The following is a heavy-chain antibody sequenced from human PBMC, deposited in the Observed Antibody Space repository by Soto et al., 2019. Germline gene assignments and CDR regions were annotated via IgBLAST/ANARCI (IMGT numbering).Heavy chain of an antibody. Sequence: PGESLKISCQTSGYTFTNYWIGCVRQMPGGGLERLGLIFPRDFDVRYLPSFEGQVTISADRSTATAFLQWRPLEASDSALYLCASLGSLLQPIESWGQGTSVTVSS. CDR3: ASLGSLLQPIES. CDR2: IFPRDFDV. V-gene: IGHV5-51*01. CDR1: GYTFTNYW. D-gene: IGHD4-4*01. J-gene: IGHJ5*01.